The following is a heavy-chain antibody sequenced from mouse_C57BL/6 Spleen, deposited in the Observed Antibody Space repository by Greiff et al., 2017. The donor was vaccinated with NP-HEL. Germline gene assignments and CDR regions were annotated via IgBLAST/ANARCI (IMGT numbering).Heavy chain of an antibody. D-gene: IGHD1-1*01. J-gene: IGHJ4*01. CDR3: ARNTGGSSYGAMDY. Sequence: VQLQQPGAELVKPGASVKLSCKASGYTFTSYWMQWVKQRPGQGLEWIGEIDPSDSYTNYNQKFKGKATLTVETSSSTAYMQLSSLTSEDSAVYYCARNTGGSSYGAMDYWGQGTSVTVSS. CDR1: GYTFTSYW. CDR2: IDPSDSYT. V-gene: IGHV1-50*01.